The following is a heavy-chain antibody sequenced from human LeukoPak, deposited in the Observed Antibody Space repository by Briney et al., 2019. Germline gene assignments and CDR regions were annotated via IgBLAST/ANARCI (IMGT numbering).Heavy chain of an antibody. J-gene: IGHJ1*01. V-gene: IGHV3-21*01. Sequence: PGGSLRLSCSASGFSFSDYDMNWVRQAPGKGLEWVSAISGRSSHVYYGESVKGRFTISRDNAKNSLYLQLDSLGVEDTAVYYCGRAFPPLRTSSVGDLWGQGTLVTVSS. CDR2: ISGRSSHV. CDR3: GRAFPPLRTSSVGDL. D-gene: IGHD3-16*01. CDR1: GFSFSDYD.